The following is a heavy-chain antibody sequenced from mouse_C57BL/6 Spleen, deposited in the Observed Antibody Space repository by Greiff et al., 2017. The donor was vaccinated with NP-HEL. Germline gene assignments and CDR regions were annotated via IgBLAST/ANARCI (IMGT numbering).Heavy chain of an antibody. CDR2: INPSTGGT. D-gene: IGHD1-1*01. V-gene: IGHV1-42*01. J-gene: IGHJ4*01. CDR1: GYSFTGYY. Sequence: EVQLQQSGPELVKPGASVTISCKASGYSFTGYYMNWVKQSPEKRLEWIGEINPSTGGTTYNQKFKDKATLTVDKSSSTTYKQLKSLTSEDSAVYYCAREGVITTVHYYAMDYWGQGTSVTVSS. CDR3: AREGVITTVHYYAMDY.